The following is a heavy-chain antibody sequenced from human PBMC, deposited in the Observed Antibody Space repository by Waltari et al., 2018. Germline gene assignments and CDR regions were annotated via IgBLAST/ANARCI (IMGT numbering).Heavy chain of an antibody. CDR2: IIPILGIA. CDR1: GGKGRREE. D-gene: IGHD6-13*01. V-gene: IGHV1-69*01. CDR3: APSLSSWYGWFDP. J-gene: IGHJ5*02. Sequence: RGESGGEGKKEGGGGKGRGKEGGGKGRREERRGGRQAPGQGLEWMGGIIPILGIATYAQKFQGRVTITADESTSTAYMELSSLRSEATAVYYCAPSLSSWYGWFDPWGQGTLVTVSS.